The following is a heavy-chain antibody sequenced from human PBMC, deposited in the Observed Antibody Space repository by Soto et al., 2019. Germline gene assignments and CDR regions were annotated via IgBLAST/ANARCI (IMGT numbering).Heavy chain of an antibody. Sequence: PGGSLRLSCAASGFTFSSYSMNWVRQAPGKGLEWVSSISSSSSYIYYADSVKGRFTISRDNAKNSLYLQMNSLRAEDTAVYYCARDPRAWLVPGDPWGQGTLVTVSS. CDR2: ISSSSSYI. J-gene: IGHJ5*02. CDR3: ARDPRAWLVPGDP. CDR1: GFTFSSYS. D-gene: IGHD6-19*01. V-gene: IGHV3-21*01.